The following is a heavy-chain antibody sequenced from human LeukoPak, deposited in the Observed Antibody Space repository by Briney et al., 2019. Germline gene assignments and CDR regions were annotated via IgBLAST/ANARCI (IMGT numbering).Heavy chain of an antibody. D-gene: IGHD1-26*01. Sequence: TGGSLRLSCAASGFTFSSYAMGWVRQAPGKGLEWVANIKQDGSEKYYVDSVKGRFTVSKDNAKNSLYLQMNSLRAGDTAVYYCARDPRARGSYLYAFDIWGQGTMVTVSS. CDR2: IKQDGSEK. CDR3: ARDPRARGSYLYAFDI. V-gene: IGHV3-7*01. CDR1: GFTFSSYA. J-gene: IGHJ3*02.